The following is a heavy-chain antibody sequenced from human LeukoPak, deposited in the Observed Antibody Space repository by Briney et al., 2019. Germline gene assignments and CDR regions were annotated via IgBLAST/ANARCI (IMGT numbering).Heavy chain of an antibody. Sequence: GASVKVSCKAARYTLTSYVINWVRQAPGHGLEGMGWISAYNGNTNYAQKFQGRVTMTTDTSTSTAYMELRSLKSDDTAFYFCARDVYYDRSGPYQHWGKGTLVTVSS. V-gene: IGHV1-18*01. D-gene: IGHD3-22*01. CDR1: RYTLTSYV. CDR3: ARDVYYDRSGPYQH. CDR2: ISAYNGNT. J-gene: IGHJ1*01.